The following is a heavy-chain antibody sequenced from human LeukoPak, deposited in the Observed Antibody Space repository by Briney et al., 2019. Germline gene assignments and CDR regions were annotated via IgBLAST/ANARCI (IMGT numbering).Heavy chain of an antibody. CDR3: ARQIVVVPAAMGNWFDP. CDR2: IYYSGST. J-gene: IGHJ5*02. D-gene: IGHD2-2*01. V-gene: IGHV4-39*01. CDR1: GVSISSTSYY. Sequence: SETLSLTCTVSGVSISSTSYYWGWIRQPPGRGLEWIGSIYYSGSTYYNPSLKSRVTISVDTSKNQFSLKLSSVTAADTAVYYCARQIVVVPAAMGNWFDPWGQGTLVTVSS.